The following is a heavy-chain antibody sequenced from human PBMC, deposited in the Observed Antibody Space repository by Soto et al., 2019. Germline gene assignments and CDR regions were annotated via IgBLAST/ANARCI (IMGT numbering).Heavy chain of an antibody. J-gene: IGHJ6*02. CDR2: IGTAGDT. D-gene: IGHD6-13*01. CDR1: GFTFISYD. Sequence: GGFLRLSCAASGFTFISYDMHWVRQATGKGLEWVSAIGTAGDTYYPGSVKGRFTISRENAKNSLCLQMNSLRAEDTAVYYCARVFRDTTHSSSWYSDGMDVWGQGTTVTVSS. V-gene: IGHV3-13*01. CDR3: ARVFRDTTHSSSWYSDGMDV.